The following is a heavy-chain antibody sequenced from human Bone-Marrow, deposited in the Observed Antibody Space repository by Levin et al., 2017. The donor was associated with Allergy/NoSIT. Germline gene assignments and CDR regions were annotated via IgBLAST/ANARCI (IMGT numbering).Heavy chain of an antibody. CDR3: ARSRQGFYDSGAYYDH. V-gene: IGHV1-69*13. Sequence: SVKVSCRASGGTFSSYGISWVRQVRGQGLEWMGEIIPRFGTEKYVQQFQDRVTLTADESTTTVYMELRSLRSEDTAVYYCARSRQGFYDSGAYYDHWGQGTLVTVSS. J-gene: IGHJ4*02. CDR1: GGTFSSYG. CDR2: IIPRFGTE. D-gene: IGHD3-22*01.